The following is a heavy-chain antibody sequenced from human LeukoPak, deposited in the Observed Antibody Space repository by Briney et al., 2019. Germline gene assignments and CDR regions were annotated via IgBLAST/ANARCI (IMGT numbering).Heavy chain of an antibody. V-gene: IGHV3-21*04. CDR3: ATYRQVLLPFES. CDR2: ISSNSNYI. D-gene: IGHD2-8*02. Sequence: GGSLRLSCAASEFTFSTYFMNWVRQAPGKGLEWVSSISSNSNYIYYADSVKGRFTISRDNAKNSLYLQMNSLRAEDTAIYYCATYRQVLLPFESWGQGTLVTVSS. J-gene: IGHJ4*02. CDR1: EFTFSTYF.